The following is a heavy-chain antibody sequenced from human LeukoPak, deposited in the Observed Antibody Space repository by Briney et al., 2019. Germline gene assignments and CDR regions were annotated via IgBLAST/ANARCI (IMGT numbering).Heavy chain of an antibody. CDR2: ISAYNGDT. Sequence: ASVKVSCKASGYIFSSYGISWVRQAPGQGLEWMGWISAYNGDTNYAPKLQGRVTMTTDTSTSTAYMELRSLRSEDTAVYYCARETHYYYMDVWGKGTTVTVSS. CDR3: ARETHYYYMDV. V-gene: IGHV1-18*01. J-gene: IGHJ6*03. CDR1: GYIFSSYG.